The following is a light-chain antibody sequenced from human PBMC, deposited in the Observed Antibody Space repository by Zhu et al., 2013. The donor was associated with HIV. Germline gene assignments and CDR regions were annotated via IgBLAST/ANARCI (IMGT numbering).Light chain of an antibody. CDR2: GAS. Sequence: EIVLAQSPGTLSLSPGERATLSCRASQPITSTYLAWYQQKPGQAPRLLIYGASTRATGTPDRFSGSGSGTDFTLTISRLEPEDFAVYYCQQHSSPIFTFGPGTKVDIK. CDR3: QQHSSPIFT. V-gene: IGKV3-20*01. CDR1: QPITSTY. J-gene: IGKJ3*01.